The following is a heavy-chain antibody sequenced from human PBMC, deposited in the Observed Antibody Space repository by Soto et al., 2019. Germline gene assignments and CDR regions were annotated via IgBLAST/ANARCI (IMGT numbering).Heavy chain of an antibody. CDR2: INPKSGGT. CDR3: ARDMGKGGGSAGFDY. V-gene: IGHV1-2*02. J-gene: IGHJ4*02. D-gene: IGHD1-26*01. CDR1: GSTFTANY. Sequence: XSVKVSCKASGSTFTANYIHWVRQAPGQGLQWMGWINPKSGGTKYPQKFQGRVTMTRDTFLSTVYTTLTRLKSDDTAVYYCARDMGKGGGSAGFDYWGQGTLVTVSS.